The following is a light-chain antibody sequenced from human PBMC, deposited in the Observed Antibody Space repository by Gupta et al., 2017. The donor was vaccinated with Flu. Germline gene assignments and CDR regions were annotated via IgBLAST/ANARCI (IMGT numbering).Light chain of an antibody. CDR1: QSISTW. CDR3: QQYNSYSRT. CDR2: KAS. V-gene: IGKV1-5*03. Sequence: DIQMTQSPSTLSASIGDRVTITCRASQSISTWLAWYQQKPGKAPKLLIHKASNLQSGVPSRFSGSGSGTEFTLTISSLQPDDFATYYCQQYNSYSRTFGQGTKVEI. J-gene: IGKJ1*01.